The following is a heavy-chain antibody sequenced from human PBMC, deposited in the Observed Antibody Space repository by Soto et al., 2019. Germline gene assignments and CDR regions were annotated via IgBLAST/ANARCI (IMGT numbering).Heavy chain of an antibody. V-gene: IGHV3-30-3*01. CDR3: ARWGEQQLVGEYFQH. J-gene: IGHJ1*01. Sequence: GGSLRLSCAASGFTFSSYAMHWVRQAPGKGLEWVAVISYDGSNKYYADSVKGRFTISRDNSKNTLYLQMNSLRAEDTAVYYCARWGEQQLVGEYFQHWGQGTLVTVSS. CDR2: ISYDGSNK. D-gene: IGHD6-13*01. CDR1: GFTFSSYA.